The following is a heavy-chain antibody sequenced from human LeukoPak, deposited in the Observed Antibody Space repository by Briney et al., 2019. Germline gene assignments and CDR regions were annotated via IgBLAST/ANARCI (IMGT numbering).Heavy chain of an antibody. CDR3: ARHDYGDYGGWAFDI. V-gene: IGHV4-59*01. D-gene: IGHD4-17*01. Sequence: SETLSLTCTVSGGSISSYYWSWIRQPPGKGLEWIGYIYYSGSTNYNPSLKSRVTISVDTSKNQFSLKLSSVTAADTAVYYCARHDYGDYGGWAFDIWGQGTMVTVSS. CDR2: IYYSGST. CDR1: GGSISSYY. J-gene: IGHJ3*02.